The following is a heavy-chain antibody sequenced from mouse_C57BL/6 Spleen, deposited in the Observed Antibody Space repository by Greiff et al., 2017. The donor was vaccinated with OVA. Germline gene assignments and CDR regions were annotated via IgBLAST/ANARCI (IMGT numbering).Heavy chain of an antibody. J-gene: IGHJ3*01. CDR1: GYTFTDHT. CDR2: IYPRDGST. V-gene: IGHV1-78*01. D-gene: IGHD1-1*01. CDR3: ATDYYGTPDWFAY. Sequence: VQLQQSDAELVKPGASVKISCKVSGYTFTDHTIHWMKQRPEQGLEWIGYIYPRDGSTKYNEKFKGKATLTADKSSSTAYMQLNSLTSEDSAVYFCATDYYGTPDWFAYWGQGTLVTVSA.